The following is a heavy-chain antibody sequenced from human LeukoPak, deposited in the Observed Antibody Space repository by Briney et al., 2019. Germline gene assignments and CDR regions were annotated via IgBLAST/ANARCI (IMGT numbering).Heavy chain of an antibody. CDR1: GFTFSSYW. CDR3: ARSDQANWGSGTDYMDV. J-gene: IGHJ6*03. CDR2: INSDGSST. Sequence: PGGSLRLSCAVSGFTFSSYWMHWVRQAPGKGLVWVSRINSDGSSTSYADSVKGRFTISRDNAKNTLYLQMNSLRAEDTAVYYCARSDQANWGSGTDYMDVWGKGTTVTVSS. V-gene: IGHV3-74*01. D-gene: IGHD7-27*01.